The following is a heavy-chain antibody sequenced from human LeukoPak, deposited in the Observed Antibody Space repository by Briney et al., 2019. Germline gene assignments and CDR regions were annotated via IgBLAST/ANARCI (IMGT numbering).Heavy chain of an antibody. V-gene: IGHV3-15*01. D-gene: IGHD6-6*01. Sequence: PGGSLRLSCAASGFTFSNAWMSWVRQAPGKGLEWVGRIKSKTDGGTTDYAAPVKGRFTISRDDSKNTLYLQMNSLKTEDTAVYYCTRVWDIAARPESWRSAFDIWGQGIMVTVSS. J-gene: IGHJ3*02. CDR3: TRVWDIAARPESWRSAFDI. CDR1: GFTFSNAW. CDR2: IKSKTDGGTT.